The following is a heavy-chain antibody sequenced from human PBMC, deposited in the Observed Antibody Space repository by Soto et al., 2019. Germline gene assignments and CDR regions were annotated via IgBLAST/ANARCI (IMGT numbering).Heavy chain of an antibody. CDR3: ARRGGGSSGYYFYAMDV. D-gene: IGHD6-6*01. CDR2: IYSNGDT. V-gene: IGHV4-31*03. CDR1: SDSMNSGGYY. Sequence: PSETLSLTCSVSSDSMNSGGYYWSWIRQHPGKGLEWIGYIYSNGDTYYNPSLKSRVTISVDTSKNQFSLNLTSVTAADTAVYYCARRGGGSSGYYFYAMDVWGQVTTVTVPS. J-gene: IGHJ6*02.